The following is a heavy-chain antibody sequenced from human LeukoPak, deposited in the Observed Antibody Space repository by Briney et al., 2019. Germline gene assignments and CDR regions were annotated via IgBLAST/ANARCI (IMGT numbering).Heavy chain of an antibody. CDR3: AKGPVPAAIGVKDY. CDR2: ISGSGGST. D-gene: IGHD2-2*02. J-gene: IGHJ4*02. V-gene: IGHV3-23*01. Sequence: TGGSLRLSCTASGFTFDDYAMHWVRQAPGKGLEWVSAISGSGGSTYYADSVKGRFTISRDNSKNTLYLQLNSLRAEDTAVYYCAKGPVPAAIGVKDYWGQGTLVTVSS. CDR1: GFTFDDYA.